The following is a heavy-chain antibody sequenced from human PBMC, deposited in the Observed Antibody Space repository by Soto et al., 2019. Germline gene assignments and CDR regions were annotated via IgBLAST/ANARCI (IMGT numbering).Heavy chain of an antibody. V-gene: IGHV3-33*01. CDR2: IWYDGSNK. Sequence: PGGSLRLSCAASGFTFSSYGMHWVRQAPGKGLEWVAVIWYDGSNKYYADSVKGRFTISRDNSKNTLYLQMNSLRAEDTAVYYCARASPTSITIFGVVTANWFDPWGQGTLVTVSS. J-gene: IGHJ5*02. CDR3: ARASPTSITIFGVVTANWFDP. D-gene: IGHD3-3*01. CDR1: GFTFSSYG.